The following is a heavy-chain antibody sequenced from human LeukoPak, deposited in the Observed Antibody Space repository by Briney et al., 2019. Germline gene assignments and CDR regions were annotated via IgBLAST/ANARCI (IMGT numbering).Heavy chain of an antibody. J-gene: IGHJ4*02. CDR1: GFTFSSYA. CDR2: ISYDGSNK. V-gene: IGHV3-30*04. Sequence: PGRSLRLSCAASGFTFSSYAMHWVRQAPGKGLEWVAVISYDGSNKYYADSVKGRFTISRDNSKNTLYLQMNSLRAEDTAVYYCASGPMVRGVLDHWGQGTLVTVSS. CDR3: ASGPMVRGVLDH. D-gene: IGHD3-10*01.